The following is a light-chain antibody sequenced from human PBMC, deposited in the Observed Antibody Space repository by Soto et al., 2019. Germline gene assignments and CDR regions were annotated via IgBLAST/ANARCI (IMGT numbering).Light chain of an antibody. CDR2: SAS. V-gene: IGKV3-20*01. Sequence: EIVLTQSPDTLSLSPGERATLSCRASQSVGRNCLAWYQQKPGQAPRLLIFSASYRVTGVPDRFSGSGSGTDFTLTIGRLEPEDLAVYYCQQCGSSPMYTFGQGTKLEI. CDR3: QQCGSSPMYT. J-gene: IGKJ2*01. CDR1: QSVGRNC.